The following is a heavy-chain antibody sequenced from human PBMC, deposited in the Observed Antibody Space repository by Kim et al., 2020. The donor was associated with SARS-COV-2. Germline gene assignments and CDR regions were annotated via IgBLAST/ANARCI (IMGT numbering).Heavy chain of an antibody. V-gene: IGHV4-34*01. D-gene: IGHD3-3*01. J-gene: IGHJ5*02. CDR3: AREITIFGVVEFDP. Sequence: PGKGLEWIGETNHSGSTNYNPSLKSRVTISVDTSKNQFSLKLSSVTAADTAVYYCAREITIFGVVEFDPWGQGTLVTVSS. CDR2: TNHSGST.